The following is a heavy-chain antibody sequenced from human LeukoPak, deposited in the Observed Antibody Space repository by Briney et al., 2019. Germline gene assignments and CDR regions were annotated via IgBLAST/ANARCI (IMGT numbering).Heavy chain of an antibody. J-gene: IGHJ4*02. CDR2: IYHSGST. Sequence: SETLSLTCTVSGGSISSGGYYWSWIRQPPGKGLESGKGLEWIGYIYHSGSTYYNPSLKSRVTISVDRSKNQFSLKLSSVTAADTAVYYCARASEVGISARPFDSWGQGILVTVSS. CDR3: ARASEVGISARPFDS. D-gene: IGHD6-6*01. V-gene: IGHV4-30-2*01. CDR1: GGSISSGGYY.